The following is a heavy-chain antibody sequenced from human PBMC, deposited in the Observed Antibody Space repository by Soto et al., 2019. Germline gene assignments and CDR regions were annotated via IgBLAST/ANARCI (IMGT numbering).Heavy chain of an antibody. Sequence: EVQLVESGGGLVQPGGSLRLSCAASGFTFSSYDMHWVRQATGKGLEWVSAIGTAGDTYYPGSVKGRFTISRENAKNSLYLQMNSLRAVDTAVYYCARDGVYGSLSYWGQGPLVTVSS. D-gene: IGHD3-10*01. J-gene: IGHJ4*02. V-gene: IGHV3-13*01. CDR3: ARDGVYGSLSY. CDR2: IGTAGDT. CDR1: GFTFSSYD.